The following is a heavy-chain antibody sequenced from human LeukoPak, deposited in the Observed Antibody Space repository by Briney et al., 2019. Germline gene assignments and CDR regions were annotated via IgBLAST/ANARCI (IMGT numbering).Heavy chain of an antibody. V-gene: IGHV4-4*09. J-gene: IGHJ5*02. D-gene: IGHD1-26*01. CDR1: GGSISSYY. Sequence: SETLSLTCTVSGGSISSYYWSWLRQPAGKGLEWIGYIYTSWSTNYNPSLKSRVTISVDTSKNQVSLKLSSVTAADTAVYYCARETTTNNWFDPWGQGTLVTVSS. CDR2: IYTSWST. CDR3: ARETTTNNWFDP.